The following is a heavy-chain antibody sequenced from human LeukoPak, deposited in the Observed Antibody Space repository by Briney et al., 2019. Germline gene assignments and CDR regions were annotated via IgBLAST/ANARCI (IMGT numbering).Heavy chain of an antibody. V-gene: IGHV4-30-4*08. D-gene: IGHD3-16*01. CDR1: GGSISSGDYY. CDR2: IYYSGST. CDR3: ARYSGSSAVWAFDI. J-gene: IGHJ3*02. Sequence: PSETLSLTCTVSGGSISSGDYYWSWIRQPPGKGLEWIGYIYYSGSTYYNPSLKSRVTISVDTSKNQFSLKLSSVTAADTAVYYCARYSGSSAVWAFDIWGQGTMVTVSS.